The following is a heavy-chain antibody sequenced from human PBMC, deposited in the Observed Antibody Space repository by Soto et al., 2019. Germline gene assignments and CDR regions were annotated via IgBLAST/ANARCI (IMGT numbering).Heavy chain of an antibody. CDR3: ARGATYYYGSGSYWV. J-gene: IGHJ6*02. V-gene: IGHV4-59*01. CDR2: IYYSGST. Sequence: SETLSVTCSVAGGSISSYCWSWIRKPTGKGLEWIGYIYYSGSTNYNPSLKSRVTISVDTSKNQFSLKLSSVTAADTAVYYCARGATYYYGSGSYWVWGQGTTVTVSS. D-gene: IGHD3-10*01. CDR1: GGSISSYC.